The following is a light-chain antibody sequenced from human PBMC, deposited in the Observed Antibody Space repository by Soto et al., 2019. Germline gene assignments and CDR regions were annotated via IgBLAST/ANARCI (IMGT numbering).Light chain of an antibody. CDR3: SSYAGSNNYV. CDR2: EVA. J-gene: IGLJ1*01. V-gene: IGLV2-14*01. Sequence: QSVLTQPASVSGSPGQSITISCTGTSSDIGFYNYVSWYQQHPGNAPRLIIFEVAKRPSGVSSRFSGSKSGNTASLTVSGLQAEDEADYYCSSYAGSNNYVFGTGTKVTVL. CDR1: SSDIGFYNY.